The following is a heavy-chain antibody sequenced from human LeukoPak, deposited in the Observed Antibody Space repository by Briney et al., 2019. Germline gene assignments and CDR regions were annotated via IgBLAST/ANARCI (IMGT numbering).Heavy chain of an antibody. CDR1: GDSITSYF. D-gene: IGHD4-23*01. Sequence: PSETLSLTCTVSGDSITSYFWSWIRQPPGKGLEWVGYIFYSGITNYNPSLKSRVTISVDTSKNQFSLKLSSVTAADTAVYYCARAPTVVTPSGDWGQGTLVTVSS. J-gene: IGHJ4*02. CDR3: ARAPTVVTPSGD. CDR2: IFYSGIT. V-gene: IGHV4-59*08.